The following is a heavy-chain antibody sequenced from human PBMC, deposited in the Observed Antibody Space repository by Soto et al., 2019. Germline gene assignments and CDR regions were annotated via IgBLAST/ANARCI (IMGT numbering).Heavy chain of an antibody. CDR2: IFYSGNT. J-gene: IGHJ4*02. CDR3: ATTYGGYFAF. V-gene: IGHV4-59*01. Sequence: TSETLSLTCTVSDGSISYYYWSWIRQPPGKGLEWIGYIFYSGNTTYNPSLKSRVTISIDMSENQFSLKLTSVTTADTAVYYCATTYGGYFAFWGQGTLVTSPQ. CDR1: DGSISYYY. D-gene: IGHD3-10*01.